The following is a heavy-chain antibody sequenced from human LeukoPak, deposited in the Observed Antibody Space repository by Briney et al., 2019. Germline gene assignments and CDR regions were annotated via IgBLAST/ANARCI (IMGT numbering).Heavy chain of an antibody. CDR1: GFTFSNYA. CDR2: SGGRGDST. D-gene: IGHD2-2*01. CDR3: AKDLGSSTWRPPNSYGMDV. V-gene: IGHV3-23*01. Sequence: GVSLRLSCAPSGFTFSNYAVTWVRHTPAEGLEWLSASGGRGDSTYYADSVKGLFTISSDNSKNTLYLQMISLRDEDTAIYYCAKDLGSSTWRPPNSYGMDVWGQGTTVTVPS. J-gene: IGHJ6*02.